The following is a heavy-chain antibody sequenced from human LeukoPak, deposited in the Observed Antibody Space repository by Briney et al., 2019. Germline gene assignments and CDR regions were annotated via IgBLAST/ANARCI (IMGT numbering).Heavy chain of an antibody. CDR3: ASGRRGYSYGTLLDY. CDR2: IYHSGST. J-gene: IGHJ4*02. Sequence: TPSETLSLTCAVSGDSISSSNWWSWVRQPPGKGLEWIGEIYHSGSTNYNPSLKSRVTISVDKSKNQFSLKLSSVTAADTAVYYCASGRRGYSYGTLLDYWGQGTLVTVSS. V-gene: IGHV4-4*02. D-gene: IGHD5-18*01. CDR1: GDSISSSNW.